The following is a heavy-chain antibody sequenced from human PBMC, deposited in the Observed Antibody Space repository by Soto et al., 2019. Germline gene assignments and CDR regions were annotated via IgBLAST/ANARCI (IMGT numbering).Heavy chain of an antibody. CDR2: IYWDDDK. Sequence: QITLKESGPTLVKPTQTLTLTCTFSGFSLSTSGVGVGWIRQPPGKALEWLALIYWDDDKRYSPSLKSRLTITKDTSKNQVVLTMTNMDPVDTATYYCAHSGMEKLRAVAGTGMRVSNFDYWGQGTLVTVSS. V-gene: IGHV2-5*02. J-gene: IGHJ4*02. CDR1: GFSLSTSGVG. D-gene: IGHD6-19*01. CDR3: AHSGMEKLRAVAGTGMRVSNFDY.